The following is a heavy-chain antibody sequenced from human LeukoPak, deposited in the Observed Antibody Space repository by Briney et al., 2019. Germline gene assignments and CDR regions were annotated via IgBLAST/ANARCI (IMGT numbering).Heavy chain of an antibody. CDR2: ISGSGGST. D-gene: IGHD1-26*01. CDR1: GFTFSNHY. V-gene: IGHV3-23*01. CDR3: AKSSIVGATTPDY. Sequence: PGGSLRLSCAASGFTFSNHYTSWVRQAPGKGLEWVSAISGSGGSTYYADSVKGRFTISRDNSKNTLYLQMNSLRAEDTAVYYCAKSSIVGATTPDYWGQGTLVTVSS. J-gene: IGHJ4*02.